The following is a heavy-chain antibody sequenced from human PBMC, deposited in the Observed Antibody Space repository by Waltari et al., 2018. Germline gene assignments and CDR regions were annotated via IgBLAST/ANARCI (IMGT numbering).Heavy chain of an antibody. V-gene: IGHV3-23*01. CDR2: ISNSGGTT. CDR3: AKDLWLPHDY. D-gene: IGHD5-12*01. J-gene: IGHJ4*02. CDR1: GFPFSSYA. Sequence: EVQLLESGVGLVPPGGSLRLSCSASGFPFSSYAMSWVRQAPGKGLEWVSDISNSGGTTYYADSVKGRFTISRDNSKNTMYLQMNSLRVEDTAVYYCAKDLWLPHDYWGQGTLVTVSS.